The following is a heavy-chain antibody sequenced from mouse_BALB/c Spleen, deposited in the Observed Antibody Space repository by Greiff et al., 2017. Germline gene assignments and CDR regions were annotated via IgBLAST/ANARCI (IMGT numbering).Heavy chain of an antibody. J-gene: IGHJ4*01. CDR1: GYSITSDYA. V-gene: IGHV3-2*02. CDR2: ISYSGST. D-gene: IGHD2-3*01. Sequence: EVQLQQSGPGLVKPSQSLSLTCTVTGYSITSDYAWNWIRQFPGNKLEWMGYISYSGSTSYNPSLKSRISITRDTSKNQFFLQLNSVTTEDTATYYCASDGYSYYAMDYWGQGTSVTVSS. CDR3: ASDGYSYYAMDY.